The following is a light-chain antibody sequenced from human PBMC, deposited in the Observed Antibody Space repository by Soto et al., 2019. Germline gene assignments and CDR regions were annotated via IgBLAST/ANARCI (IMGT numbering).Light chain of an antibody. CDR1: QSISSN. V-gene: IGKV3-15*01. CDR2: GAS. CDR3: QQYNNWPFT. J-gene: IGKJ3*01. Sequence: EIVMTQSPATLSVSPGERATLSCRASQSISSNLAWYQQKPGQAPRLLIYGASTRAAGFPARFSGSGFGTEFTLTISSLQSEDFAVYYCQQYNNWPFTFGPGTKVDIK.